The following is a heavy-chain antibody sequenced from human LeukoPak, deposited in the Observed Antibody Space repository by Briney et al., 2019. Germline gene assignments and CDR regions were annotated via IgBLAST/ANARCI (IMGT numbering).Heavy chain of an antibody. V-gene: IGHV3-9*01. CDR2: ISWNSGSI. CDR1: GFTFDDYA. Sequence: SGRSLRLSCAASGFTFDDYAMHWVRQAPGKGLEWVSGISWNSGSIGYADSVKGRFTISRDNSKNTLYLQMNSLRAEDTAVYYCAKDLFAVVNSSAFDIWGQGTVVTVSS. D-gene: IGHD2/OR15-2a*01. J-gene: IGHJ3*02. CDR3: AKDLFAVVNSSAFDI.